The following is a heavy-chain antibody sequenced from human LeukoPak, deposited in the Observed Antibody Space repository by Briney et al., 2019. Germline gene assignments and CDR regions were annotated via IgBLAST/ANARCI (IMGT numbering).Heavy chain of an antibody. J-gene: IGHJ5*02. CDR3: ARQDGHYYDSSGHHPADWFDP. CDR2: ISAYNGNT. Sequence: ASVKVSCKASGYTFTSYGISWVRQAPGQGLEWMGWISAYNGNTNYAQKLQGRVTMTTDTSTSTAYMELRSLRSDDTAVYYCARQDGHYYDSSGHHPADWFDPWGQGTLVTVSS. CDR1: GYTFTSYG. V-gene: IGHV1-18*01. D-gene: IGHD3-22*01.